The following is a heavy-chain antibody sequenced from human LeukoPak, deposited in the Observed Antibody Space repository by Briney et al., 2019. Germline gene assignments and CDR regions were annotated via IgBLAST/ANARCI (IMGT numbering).Heavy chain of an antibody. Sequence: GGSLRLSCTASGFTVSSHWMHWVRQAPGKGLVGVSRINSDGSITNYADSVKGRFTISRDNAKNTLYLQMNSLRAEDTALYYCAKDRSVSSGYYGNWFDPWGQGILVTVSS. V-gene: IGHV3-74*01. J-gene: IGHJ5*02. CDR1: GFTVSSHW. CDR2: INSDGSIT. CDR3: AKDRSVSSGYYGNWFDP. D-gene: IGHD3-22*01.